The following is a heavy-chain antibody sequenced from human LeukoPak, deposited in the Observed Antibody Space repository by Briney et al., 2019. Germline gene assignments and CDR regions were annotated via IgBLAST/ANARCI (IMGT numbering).Heavy chain of an antibody. CDR2: ICSGGST. CDR3: ARGFDSSGYGHFDY. Sequence: PGGSLRLSCAASGFTVSSNYMSWVRQAPGKGLKWVSVICSGGSTYYADSVKGRFTISRDNSKNTLYLQMNSLRAEDTAVYYCARGFDSSGYGHFDYWGQGTLVTVSS. CDR1: GFTVSSNY. V-gene: IGHV3-53*01. D-gene: IGHD3-22*01. J-gene: IGHJ4*02.